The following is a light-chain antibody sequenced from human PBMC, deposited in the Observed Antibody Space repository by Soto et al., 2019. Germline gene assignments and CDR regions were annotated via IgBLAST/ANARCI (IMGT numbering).Light chain of an antibody. Sequence: HSVLTQPPSVSGSPGQAVTISCTGTSSDVGSYNRLSWYQQPPGTAPKLIMYEVNTRPSGVPDRFSGSKSGSTASLTISGLQAEDEADYYCSSYTSSSTYVFGTGTKVT. J-gene: IGLJ1*01. CDR2: EVN. CDR1: SSDVGSYNR. CDR3: SSYTSSSTYV. V-gene: IGLV2-18*02.